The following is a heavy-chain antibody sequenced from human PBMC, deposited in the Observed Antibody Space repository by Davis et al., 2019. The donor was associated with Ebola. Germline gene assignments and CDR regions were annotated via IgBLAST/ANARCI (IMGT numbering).Heavy chain of an antibody. V-gene: IGHV3-30-3*01. CDR2: ISYDGSNK. CDR1: GFTFSSYA. CDR3: ARATGMDV. Sequence: GGSLRLSCAASGFTFSSYAMHWVRQAPGKGLEWVAVISYDGSNKYYADSVKGRFTISRDNSKNTLYLQMNSLRAEDTAVYYCARATGMDVWGQGTAVTVSS. J-gene: IGHJ6*02.